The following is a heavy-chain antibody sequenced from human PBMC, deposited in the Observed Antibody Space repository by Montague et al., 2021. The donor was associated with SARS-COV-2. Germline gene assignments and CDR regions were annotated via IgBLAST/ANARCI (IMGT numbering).Heavy chain of an antibody. Sequence: TLSLTCTVSGGSISDGGYSWTWIRQHPGKGLEWIGYVYYSGSTFYNPSPKSRITISVDTSKNQFSLKLSSVTAADTAVYYCAREGGRIQLWLRGDDAFDVWGQGTLVTVSS. V-gene: IGHV4-31*03. D-gene: IGHD5-18*01. CDR3: AREGGRIQLWLRGDDAFDV. J-gene: IGHJ3*01. CDR2: VYYSGST. CDR1: GGSISDGGYS.